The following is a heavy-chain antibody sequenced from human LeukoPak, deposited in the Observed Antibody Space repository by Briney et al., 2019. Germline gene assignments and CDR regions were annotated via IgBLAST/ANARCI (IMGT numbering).Heavy chain of an antibody. D-gene: IGHD1-26*01. CDR3: ARDGELYWYFDL. V-gene: IGHV3-21*01. Sequence: GGSLRLSCAASGFTFSSYAMNWVRQAPGKGLEWVSSISSTKRLEWVSSISSSSSYIYYADSVKGRFTISRDNAKSSLYLQMNSLRAEDTAMYYCARDGELYWYFDLWGRGTLVTVSS. CDR2: ISSSSSYI. J-gene: IGHJ2*01. CDR1: GFTFSSYA.